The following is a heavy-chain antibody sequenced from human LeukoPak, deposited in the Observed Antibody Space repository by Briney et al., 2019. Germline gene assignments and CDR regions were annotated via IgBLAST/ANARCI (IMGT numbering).Heavy chain of an antibody. V-gene: IGHV3-23*01. CDR2: IRGSGGSA. J-gene: IGHJ6*03. Sequence: SGGSLRLSRSVSGFTFSIYAMSWVRQAPGSGLQWVSTIRGSGGSAFYADSVKGRFTISRDNSKNTLYLQMQSLRAEDTAVYFCAKNGHFWRIDYYYYMDVWGKGTTVTVSS. CDR1: GFTFSIYA. D-gene: IGHD3-3*02. CDR3: AKNGHFWRIDYYYYMDV.